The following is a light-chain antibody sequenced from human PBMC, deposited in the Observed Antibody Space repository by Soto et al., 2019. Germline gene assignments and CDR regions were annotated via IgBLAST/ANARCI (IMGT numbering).Light chain of an antibody. CDR3: QHYFNWPLT. CDR1: QSVNIN. CDR2: GAF. Sequence: EIVLTQSPGTLSFSSGERATLSCRASQSVNINLAWYQQRPGQAPRLLIYGAFTRATGIPARFSGSGSGTEFTLTISSLQSEDFAVYYCQHYFNWPLTFGQGTKVDIK. V-gene: IGKV3-15*01. J-gene: IGKJ1*01.